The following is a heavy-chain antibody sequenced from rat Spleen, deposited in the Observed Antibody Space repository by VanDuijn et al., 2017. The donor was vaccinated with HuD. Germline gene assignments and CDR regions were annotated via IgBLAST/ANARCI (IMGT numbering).Heavy chain of an antibody. CDR1: GFTFHNYW. CDR2: ITNTGGSRT. Sequence: EVQLVESGGGLVQPGRSLKLSCVASGFTFHNYWMTWIRQAPGKGLEWVASITNTGGSRTFYPDSVKGRFTISRDNADSTLYLQMNSLKSEDTATYYCARHMVPGFPYYIMAAWGQGASVTVSS. CDR3: ARHMVPGFPYYIMAA. J-gene: IGHJ4*01. V-gene: IGHV5-31*01. D-gene: IGHD1-4*01.